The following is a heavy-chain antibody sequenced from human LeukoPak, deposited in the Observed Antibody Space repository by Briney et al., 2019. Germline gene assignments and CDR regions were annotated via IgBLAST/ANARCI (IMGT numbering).Heavy chain of an antibody. Sequence: GGSLRLSCAASGFTFSSYSMNWVRQAPGKGLEWVSSISSSSSYIYYADSVKGRFTISRDDAKNSLYLQMNSLRAEDTAVYYCARDLLWFGELSRPYYFDYWGQGTLVTVSS. CDR2: ISSSSSYI. D-gene: IGHD3-10*01. V-gene: IGHV3-21*01. CDR1: GFTFSSYS. J-gene: IGHJ4*02. CDR3: ARDLLWFGELSRPYYFDY.